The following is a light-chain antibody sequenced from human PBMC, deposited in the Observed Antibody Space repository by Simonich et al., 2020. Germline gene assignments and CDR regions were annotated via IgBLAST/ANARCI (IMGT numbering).Light chain of an antibody. J-gene: IGKJ1*01. CDR3: QQYYSTPWT. CDR2: WAS. CDR1: QSGLSSSNNKNY. V-gene: IGKV4-1*01. Sequence: DIVMTQSPDSLAVSLGERATINCKSSQSGLSSSNNKNYLAWYQQKPGQPPKLLIYWASTRESGVPDRCSGSGSGTDFTLTISSLQAEDVAVYYCQQYYSTPWTFGQGTKVEIK.